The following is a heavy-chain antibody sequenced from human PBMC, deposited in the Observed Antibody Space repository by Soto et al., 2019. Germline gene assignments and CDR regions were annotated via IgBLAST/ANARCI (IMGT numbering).Heavy chain of an antibody. J-gene: IGHJ5*02. CDR3: ARADRIDSSSWYLSHNWFDP. Sequence: ASVKVSCKISGHTLTELSIHWVRQAPGKGLEWMGWINPNSGGTNYAQKFQGWVTMTRDTSISTAYMELSRLRSDDTAVYYCARADRIDSSSWYLSHNWFDPWGQGTLVTVSS. CDR2: INPNSGGT. CDR1: GHTLTELS. V-gene: IGHV1-2*04. D-gene: IGHD6-13*01.